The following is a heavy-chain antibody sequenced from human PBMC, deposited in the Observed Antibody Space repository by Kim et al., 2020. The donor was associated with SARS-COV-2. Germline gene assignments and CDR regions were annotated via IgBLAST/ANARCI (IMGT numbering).Heavy chain of an antibody. V-gene: IGHV3-23*01. J-gene: IGHJ2*01. CDR3: ATNNGNWYVDL. Sequence: TYYAESRKGRFTISRDNPKNTMYLQMNSLRAEDTAVYYCATNNGNWYVDLWGRGTLVTVSS. CDR2: T. D-gene: IGHD1-20*01.